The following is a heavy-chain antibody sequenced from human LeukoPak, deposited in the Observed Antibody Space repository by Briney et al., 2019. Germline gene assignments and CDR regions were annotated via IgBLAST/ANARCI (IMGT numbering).Heavy chain of an antibody. CDR2: INPSGGST. V-gene: IGHV1-46*01. CDR3: ARRDSVTSPFDY. D-gene: IGHD5/OR15-5a*01. Sequence: GAAVKVSCKASGYTFTTYNIHWVRQAPGQGLEWMGIINPSGGSTSYAQKFQGRVTKTRDTSTSAVFMELGGLRSEDTVVYYCARRDSVTSPFDYCGQGTLVTVSS. CDR1: GYTFTTYN. J-gene: IGHJ4*02.